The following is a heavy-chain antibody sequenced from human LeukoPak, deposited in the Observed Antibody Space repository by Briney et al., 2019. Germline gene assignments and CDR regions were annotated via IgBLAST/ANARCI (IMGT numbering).Heavy chain of an antibody. J-gene: IGHJ4*02. CDR3: AKERDVVIRLEFDY. CDR2: TSYDGSNK. V-gene: IGHV3-30*18. D-gene: IGHD3-22*01. CDR1: GFTFSSYG. Sequence: GGSLRLSCAASGFTFSSYGMHWVRQAPGKGLEWVAVTSYDGSNKYYADSVKGRFTISRDNSKNTLYLQMNSLRAEDTAVYYCAKERDVVIRLEFDYWGQGTLVTVSS.